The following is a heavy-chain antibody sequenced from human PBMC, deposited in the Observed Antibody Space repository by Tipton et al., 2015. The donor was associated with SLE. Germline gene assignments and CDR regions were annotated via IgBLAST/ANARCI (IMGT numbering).Heavy chain of an antibody. CDR2: INHSGST. V-gene: IGHV4-34*01. CDR1: GGSFSGYY. Sequence: LRLSCAVYGGSFSGYYWSWIRQPPGKGLEWIGEINHSGSTNYNPSLKSRVTISVDTSKNQFSLKLSSVTAADTAVYYCAKLVVNWFDPWGQGTLVTVSS. D-gene: IGHD2-15*01. J-gene: IGHJ5*02. CDR3: AKLVVNWFDP.